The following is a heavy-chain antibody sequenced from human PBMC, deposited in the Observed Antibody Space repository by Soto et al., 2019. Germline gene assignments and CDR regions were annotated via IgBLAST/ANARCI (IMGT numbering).Heavy chain of an antibody. Sequence: SETLSLTCTVSGGSISNAAYSWSWIRQPPGKGLEWIGYIYPSGSTYYNPSLKSRVTISVDTSKNQFSLKLSSVTAADTAVYYCARPDGLRTAFDYWGQGTLVTVSS. CDR3: ARPDGLRTAFDY. D-gene: IGHD4-17*01. CDR1: GGSISNAAYS. V-gene: IGHV4-30-2*03. J-gene: IGHJ4*02. CDR2: IYPSGST.